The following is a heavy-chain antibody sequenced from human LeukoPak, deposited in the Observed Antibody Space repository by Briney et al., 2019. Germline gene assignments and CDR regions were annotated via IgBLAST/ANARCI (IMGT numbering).Heavy chain of an antibody. CDR2: IYYSGST. D-gene: IGHD1-26*01. CDR1: GDSVSSTGYY. Sequence: SETLSLTCTVSGDSVSSTGYYWGWIRQPPGKGLEWIGTIYYSGSTYYDPSLKSRVTMSEDTSRNQFSLRLSSVTAADTAVYYCARQGQVGATPFRQWGQGTLVTVSS. J-gene: IGHJ4*02. CDR3: ARQGQVGATPFRQ. V-gene: IGHV4-39*01.